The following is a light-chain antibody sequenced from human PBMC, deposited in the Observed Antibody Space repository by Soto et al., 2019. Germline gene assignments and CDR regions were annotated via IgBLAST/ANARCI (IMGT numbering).Light chain of an antibody. CDR3: QQYDKLPPIT. J-gene: IGKJ5*01. CDR2: DAS. CDR1: QAISNY. Sequence: DIQMTQSPSSLSASVGDRVTITCQASQAISNYLNWYQQKPGKAPKLLIYDASNLETGVPSRFSGSGSGTDFTFTISSLQPEDIATYYCQQYDKLPPITFGQGTRLEIK. V-gene: IGKV1-33*01.